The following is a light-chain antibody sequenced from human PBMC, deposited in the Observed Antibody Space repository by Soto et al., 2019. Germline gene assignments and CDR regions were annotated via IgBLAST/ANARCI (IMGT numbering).Light chain of an antibody. CDR1: QGISSA. Sequence: AIQLTQSPSSLSASIGDRVTITCRASQGISSALAWYQKKPGKAPSLLIYGASTLESGVPSSFSVSGSGTDFTLTISSLQPEDFATYYCQHFNGYPRTFGQGTRLEIK. CDR2: GAS. J-gene: IGKJ5*01. CDR3: QHFNGYPRT. V-gene: IGKV1-13*02.